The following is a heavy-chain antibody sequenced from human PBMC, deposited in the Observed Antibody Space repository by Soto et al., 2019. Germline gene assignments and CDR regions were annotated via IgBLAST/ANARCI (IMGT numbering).Heavy chain of an antibody. Sequence: GGSLRLSCAASGLTFSSYGMHWVRQAPGKGLEWVAVISYDGSNKYYADSVKGRFTISRDNSKNTLYLQMNSLRAEDTAVYYCARASSGWYFDYWGQGTLVTVSS. CDR3: ARASSGWYFDY. D-gene: IGHD6-19*01. V-gene: IGHV3-30*03. CDR1: GLTFSSYG. J-gene: IGHJ4*02. CDR2: ISYDGSNK.